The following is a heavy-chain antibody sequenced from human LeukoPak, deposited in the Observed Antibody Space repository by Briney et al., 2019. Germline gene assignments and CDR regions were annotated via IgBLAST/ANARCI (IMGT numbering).Heavy chain of an antibody. Sequence: GGSLRLSCAASGFTFSSYAMHWVRQAPGKGLEWVAVISYDGSNKYYADSVKGRFTISRDNSKNTLYLQMNSLRAEDTAVYYCARDQAEYCSSTSCYPYGYWGQGTLVTVSS. V-gene: IGHV3-30-3*01. CDR2: ISYDGSNK. CDR1: GFTFSSYA. CDR3: ARDQAEYCSSTSCYPYGY. J-gene: IGHJ4*02. D-gene: IGHD2-2*01.